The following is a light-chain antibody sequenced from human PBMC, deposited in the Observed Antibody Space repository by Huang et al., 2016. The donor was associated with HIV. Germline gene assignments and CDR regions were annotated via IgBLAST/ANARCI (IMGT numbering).Light chain of an antibody. CDR1: QSVYSSSTSKDY. V-gene: IGKV4-1*01. J-gene: IGKJ1*01. CDR3: QQYYSSPQT. CDR2: WAS. Sequence: DIIMTQSPDSLAVSLGERATLNCRSSQSVYSSSTSKDYMAWFQQKPGQPPRLLLFWASTREAGVPDRFSGSGSGTHFTLTIANLEAEDAAIYYCQQYYSSPQTFDQGTRVEVK.